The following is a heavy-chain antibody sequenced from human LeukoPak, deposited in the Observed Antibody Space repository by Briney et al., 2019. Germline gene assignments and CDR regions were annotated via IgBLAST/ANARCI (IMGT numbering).Heavy chain of an antibody. CDR3: ARKLRLGGNWFDP. Sequence: SSVKVSCKTSGGTFTSYAITWVRQAPGQGLEWMGKIFPISGTTNYAQKFQGRVTFTADESTSTAYMELSSLRSEDTALYYCARKLRLGGNWFDPWGQGTLVTVSS. CDR1: GGTFTSYA. CDR2: IFPISGTT. V-gene: IGHV1-69*15. J-gene: IGHJ5*02. D-gene: IGHD1-26*01.